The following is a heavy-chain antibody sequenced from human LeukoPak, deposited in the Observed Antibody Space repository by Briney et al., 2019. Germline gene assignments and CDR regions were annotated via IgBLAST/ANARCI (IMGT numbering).Heavy chain of an antibody. CDR3: ARGIVLRFLEWLFPFDY. J-gene: IGHJ4*02. D-gene: IGHD3-3*01. CDR2: IYYSGST. V-gene: IGHV4-59*01. Sequence: PSETLSLTCAVSGGPFSGYFWNWIRQPPGKGLEWIGYIYYSGSTNYNPSLKSRVTISVDTSKNQFSLKLSSVTAADTAVYYCARGIVLRFLEWLFPFDYWGQGTLVTVSS. CDR1: GGPFSGYF.